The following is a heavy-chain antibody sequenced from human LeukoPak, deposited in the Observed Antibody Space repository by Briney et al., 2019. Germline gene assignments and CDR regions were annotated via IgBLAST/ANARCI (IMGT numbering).Heavy chain of an antibody. J-gene: IGHJ5*02. CDR2: INSDGSST. V-gene: IGHV3-74*01. D-gene: IGHD2-21*02. CDR1: GFTFSSYW. CDR3: ASFGSGSAGDENWFDP. Sequence: GGSLRLSCAASGFTFSSYWMHWVRQAPGKGLGWVSLINSDGSSTSYADSVKGRFTISRDNAKNTLYLQMNSLRAEDTAVYYCASFGSGSAGDENWFDPWGQGTLVTVSS.